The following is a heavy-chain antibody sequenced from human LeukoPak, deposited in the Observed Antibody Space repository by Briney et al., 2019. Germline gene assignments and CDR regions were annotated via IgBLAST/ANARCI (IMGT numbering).Heavy chain of an antibody. D-gene: IGHD3-22*01. CDR3: ARASVDSSGFWINTFDY. J-gene: IGHJ4*02. CDR1: GFTVSSSY. Sequence: GGSLRLSCAASGFTVSSSYMSWVRQAPGKGLEWVSAIYTGGNTYYADSVKGRFTISRDNSKNTLYLQMNSLRAEDTAVYYCARASVDSSGFWINTFDYWGQGTLVTVSS. V-gene: IGHV3-53*01. CDR2: IYTGGNT.